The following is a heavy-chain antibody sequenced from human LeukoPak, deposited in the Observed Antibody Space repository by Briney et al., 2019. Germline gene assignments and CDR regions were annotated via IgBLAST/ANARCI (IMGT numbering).Heavy chain of an antibody. D-gene: IGHD3-22*01. V-gene: IGHV3-49*03. J-gene: IGHJ4*02. CDR2: IRSKAYGGTT. CDR1: VFTHVDYA. CDR3: TRGVEDYYDSSGYYQN. Sequence: PGGSLSLSCTSSVFTHVDYAMSGFRQAPAKGGEWVGFIRSKAYGGTTEYGACVEGRYHISRDDSKSIAYLQMNSLKTEDTAVYYCTRGVEDYYDSSGYYQNWGQGTLVTVSS.